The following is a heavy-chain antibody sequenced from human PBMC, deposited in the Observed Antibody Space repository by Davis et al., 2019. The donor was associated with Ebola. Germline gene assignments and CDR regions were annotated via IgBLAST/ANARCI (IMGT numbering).Heavy chain of an antibody. J-gene: IGHJ4*02. CDR3: AREDSSGWYVTDS. D-gene: IGHD6-19*01. Sequence: MPSETLSLTCTVSGGSISGYYWSWIRQPPGKRLEWIGYIYYSGSTNYNPSLKSRVTISLDMSKNQFSLELSSVTAADTAVYYCAREDSSGWYVTDSWGQGILVTVSS. V-gene: IGHV4-59*01. CDR2: IYYSGST. CDR1: GGSISGYY.